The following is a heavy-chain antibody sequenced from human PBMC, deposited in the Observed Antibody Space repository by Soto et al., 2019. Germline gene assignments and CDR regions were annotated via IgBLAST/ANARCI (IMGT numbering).Heavy chain of an antibody. Sequence: QVQLVQSGAEVKKPGASVKVSCKASGYTFTSYGISWVRQAPGQGLEWMGWISAYNVNTNYAQKLQGRVTMTTDTSTSTAYVELRSLRSDDTAVYYCARDFGSYRCSSTSCPYYYYGMDVWGQGTTVTVS. D-gene: IGHD2-2*01. V-gene: IGHV1-18*01. CDR3: ARDFGSYRCSSTSCPYYYYGMDV. J-gene: IGHJ6*02. CDR2: ISAYNVNT. CDR1: GYTFTSYG.